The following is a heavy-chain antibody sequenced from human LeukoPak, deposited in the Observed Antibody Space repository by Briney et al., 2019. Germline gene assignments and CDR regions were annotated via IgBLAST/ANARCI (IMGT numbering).Heavy chain of an antibody. V-gene: IGHV1-2*02. J-gene: IGHJ6*02. CDR3: ARASSWYSYGMDV. CDR1: GYTFTCYY. D-gene: IGHD6-13*01. Sequence: ASVKVSCKASGYTFTCYYMHWVRQAPGQGLEWMGWINPDSGGTNYAQKFQGRVTMTRDTYISTVYMELRRLRSDDTAVYHCARASSWYSYGMDVWGQGTTVTVSS. CDR2: INPDSGGT.